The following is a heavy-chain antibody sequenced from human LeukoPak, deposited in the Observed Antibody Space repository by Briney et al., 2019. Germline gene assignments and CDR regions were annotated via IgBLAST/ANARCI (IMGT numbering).Heavy chain of an antibody. CDR2: IYWDDDK. J-gene: IGHJ3*02. Sequence: SGPTLVKPTQTLTLTCTFSGFSLSTSGVGVGWIRQPPGKALEWLALIYWDDDKRYSPSLKGRLTITKDTSKSQVVLTMTNMDPVDTATYYCARIWFGELFGGAFDIWGQGTMVTVSS. CDR3: ARIWFGELFGGAFDI. D-gene: IGHD3-10*01. V-gene: IGHV2-5*02. CDR1: GFSLSTSGVG.